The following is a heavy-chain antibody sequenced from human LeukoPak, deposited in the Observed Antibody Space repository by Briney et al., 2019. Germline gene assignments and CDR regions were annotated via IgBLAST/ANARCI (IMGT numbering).Heavy chain of an antibody. CDR1: DGLFSGYY. J-gene: IGHJ5*02. CDR3: ARVPDCSTTSCYTLGWLDP. Sequence: SETLSLTXAVYDGLFSGYYWSWIRQPPGMGVEWIGAVNHSGTTNYNPSLKSRVTISVDTSKSQFSLTLTSVTAADTAVYYCARVPDCSTTSCYTLGWLDPWGQGTLVTVSS. D-gene: IGHD2-2*02. V-gene: IGHV4-34*01. CDR2: VNHSGTT.